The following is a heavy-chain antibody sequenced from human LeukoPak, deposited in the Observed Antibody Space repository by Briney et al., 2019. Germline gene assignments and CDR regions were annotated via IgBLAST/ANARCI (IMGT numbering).Heavy chain of an antibody. V-gene: IGHV3-7*01. CDR1: GFTFSSYW. CDR2: IKQDGSEK. D-gene: IGHD2-15*01. J-gene: IGHJ4*02. Sequence: GGSLRLSCAASGFTFSSYWMSWVRQAPGKGLEWVANIKQDGSEKYYVDSVKGRFTISRDNAKNSLYLQMNSLRAEDTAVYYSAREYCSGGRCYHDNGGQGPLVTVSS. CDR3: AREYCSGGRCYHDN.